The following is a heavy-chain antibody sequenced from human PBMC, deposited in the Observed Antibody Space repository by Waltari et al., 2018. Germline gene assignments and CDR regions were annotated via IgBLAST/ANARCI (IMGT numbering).Heavy chain of an antibody. V-gene: IGHV3-21*01. Sequence: EVQLVESGGGLVKPGGSLRLSCAASGFTFSSYSMNWVRQAPGKGLEWVASSSSSSSYIYYADSVKGRFTIARDNAKNSLYLQMNSLRAEDTAVYYGAREGWKRDCDYWGQGTLVTVSS. CDR2: SSSSSSYI. J-gene: IGHJ4*02. CDR3: AREGWKRDCDY. D-gene: IGHD1-1*01. CDR1: GFTFSSYS.